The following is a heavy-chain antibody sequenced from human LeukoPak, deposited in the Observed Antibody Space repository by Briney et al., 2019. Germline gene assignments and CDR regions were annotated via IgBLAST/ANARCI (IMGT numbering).Heavy chain of an antibody. CDR2: ISWNSGSI. J-gene: IGHJ4*02. V-gene: IGHV3-9*01. CDR3: ARDKISGYYSHFDY. D-gene: IGHD3-22*01. CDR1: GFTFDDYA. Sequence: GGSLRLSCAASGFTFDDYAMHWVRQAPGKGLEWVSGISWNSGSIGYADSVKGRFTISRDNAKNSLYLQMNSLRAEDTAVYYCARDKISGYYSHFDYWGQGTLVTVSS.